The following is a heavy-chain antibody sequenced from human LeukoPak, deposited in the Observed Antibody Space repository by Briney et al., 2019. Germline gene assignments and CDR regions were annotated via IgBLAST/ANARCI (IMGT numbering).Heavy chain of an antibody. J-gene: IGHJ4*02. V-gene: IGHV4-38-2*01. CDR1: GYSISSGYY. CDR3: ARNYGGLDYFDS. Sequence: SETLSLTCAVSGYSISSGYYLDWIRQPPGKGLQWIGTISHSGGTYYNPSLRSRVTISVDTSKNQFSLKLSSMTAADTAVYYCARNYGGLDYFDSWGQGTPVTVSS. D-gene: IGHD1-7*01. CDR2: ISHSGGT.